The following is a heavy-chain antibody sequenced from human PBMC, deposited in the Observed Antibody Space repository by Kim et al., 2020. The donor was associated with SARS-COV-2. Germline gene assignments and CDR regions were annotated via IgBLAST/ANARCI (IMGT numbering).Heavy chain of an antibody. CDR1: GYTFTSYG. J-gene: IGHJ5*02. Sequence: ASVKVSCKASGYTFTSYGISWVRQAPGQGLEWMGWISAYNGNTNYAQKLQGRVTRTTDTSTSTPYMELRSLRSDDTAVYYCARVGGHDSSGYYYEGWFDPWGQGTLVTVSS. CDR3: ARVGGHDSSGYYYEGWFDP. CDR2: ISAYNGNT. D-gene: IGHD3-22*01. V-gene: IGHV1-18*01.